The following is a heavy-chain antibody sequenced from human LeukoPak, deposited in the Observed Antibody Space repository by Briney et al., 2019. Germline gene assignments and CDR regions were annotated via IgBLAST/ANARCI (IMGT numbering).Heavy chain of an antibody. CDR3: ARNPTDSSGYD. V-gene: IGHV5-51*01. CDR1: GYSFTSYW. D-gene: IGHD3-22*01. J-gene: IGHJ4*02. CDR2: IYPGDSDT. Sequence: GESLKISCKGPGYSFTSYWIGWVRQMPRKGLEWMGIIYPGDSDTRYSPSFQGQVTISADKSISTAYLQWSSLKASGTAMYYCARNPTDSSGYDWGQGTLVTVSS.